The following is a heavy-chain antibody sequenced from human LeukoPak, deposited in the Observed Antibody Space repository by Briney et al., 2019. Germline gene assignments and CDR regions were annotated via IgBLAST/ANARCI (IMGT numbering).Heavy chain of an antibody. V-gene: IGHV4-30-4*08. CDR3: ARVPLYCGGDCLYFDY. CDR1: GGSISSGDYY. CDR2: IYYSGST. J-gene: IGHJ4*02. D-gene: IGHD2-21*01. Sequence: PSETLSLTCTVSGGSISSGDYYWSWIRQPPGKGLEWIGYIYYSGSTYYNPSLKSRVTISVDTSKNQFSLKLSSVTAADTAVYYCARVPLYCGGDCLYFDYWGLGTLVTVSS.